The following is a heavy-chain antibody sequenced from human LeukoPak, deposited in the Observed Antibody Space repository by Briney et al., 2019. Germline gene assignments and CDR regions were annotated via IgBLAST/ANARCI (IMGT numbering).Heavy chain of an antibody. V-gene: IGHV1-46*01. CDR2: INPSGGST. D-gene: IGHD1-26*01. CDR3: AREKDSGSYRTNYYYYMDV. J-gene: IGHJ6*03. Sequence: ASVKVSCKASGYTFTSYYMHWVRQAPGQGLEWMGIINPSGGSTSYAQKFQGRVTMTTDTSTSTAYMELRSLRSDDTAVYYCAREKDSGSYRTNYYYYMDVWGKGTTVTVSS. CDR1: GYTFTSYY.